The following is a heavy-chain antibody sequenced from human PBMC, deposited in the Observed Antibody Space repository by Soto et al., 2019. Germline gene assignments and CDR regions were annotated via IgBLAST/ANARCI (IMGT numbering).Heavy chain of an antibody. D-gene: IGHD6-6*01. Sequence: ASVKVSCKASGYTFTSYGTSWVRQAPGQGLEWMGWISAYNGNTEYAQNFQDRVTMTTDTSTSTAYMELRSLTPDDTAVYYCARDRSSSSHWGQGTLVTVSS. J-gene: IGHJ4*02. V-gene: IGHV1-18*01. CDR2: ISAYNGNT. CDR3: ARDRSSSSH. CDR1: GYTFTSYG.